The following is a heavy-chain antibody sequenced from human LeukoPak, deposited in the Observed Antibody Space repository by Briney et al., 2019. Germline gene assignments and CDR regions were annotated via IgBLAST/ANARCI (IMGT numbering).Heavy chain of an antibody. CDR1: GYTFTSYD. Sequence: GASVKVSCKASGYTFTSYDINWGRQATGQGLEWMGWMNPNSGNTGYAQKFQGRVTMTRDTSISTAYMELSRLRSDDTAVYYCARDPVKAGTWSAFDIWGQGTMVTVSS. CDR2: MNPNSGNT. D-gene: IGHD6-19*01. V-gene: IGHV1-8*01. J-gene: IGHJ3*02. CDR3: ARDPVKAGTWSAFDI.